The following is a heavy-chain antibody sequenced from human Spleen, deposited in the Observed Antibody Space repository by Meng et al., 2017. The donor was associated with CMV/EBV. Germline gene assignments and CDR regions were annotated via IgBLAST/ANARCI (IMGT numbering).Heavy chain of an antibody. CDR2: IRYDGSNK. Sequence: GGSLRLSCATSGFTLSTSNMHWVRQAPGKGLEWVAFIRYDGSNKYYADSVKGRFTISRDNSKNRLYLQMNSLRPEDTAMYYCATYWSADYWGQGTLVTVSS. CDR3: ATYWSADY. CDR1: GFTLSTSN. J-gene: IGHJ4*02. D-gene: IGHD1-1*01. V-gene: IGHV3-30*02.